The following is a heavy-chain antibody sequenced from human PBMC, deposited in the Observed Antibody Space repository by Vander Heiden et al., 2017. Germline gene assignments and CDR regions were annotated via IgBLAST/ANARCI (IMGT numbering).Heavy chain of an antibody. J-gene: IGHJ2*01. D-gene: IGHD2-8*02. V-gene: IGHV3-20*01. CDR2: INWNGGST. Sequence: EVQLVESGGGVVRPGGSLRLSCAASGFTFDDYGMSWVRQAPGKGLEWVSGINWNGGSTGYADSVKGRVSISRDNAKNSLYLQMNSLRADETPLYHCARDRCTSCGFFYHWYFDLWGRGTLVNVSS. CDR1: GFTFDDYG. CDR3: ARDRCTSCGFFYHWYFDL.